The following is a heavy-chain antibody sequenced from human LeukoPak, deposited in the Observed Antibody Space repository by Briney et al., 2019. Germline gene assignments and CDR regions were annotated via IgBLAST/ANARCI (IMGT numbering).Heavy chain of an antibody. CDR3: AKDRVRNPFLRGIKSEYDS. Sequence: ASVKASCKASGYSSSGYYIQWVRQAPGQGLEWMGWINPNSGGTNYAEKFQGRVTMTRDTSITTAYLELSSLTSDDTAVYFCAKDRVRNPFLRGIKSEYDSWGQGTLVTVSS. CDR1: GYSSSGYY. J-gene: IGHJ4*02. CDR2: INPNSGGT. D-gene: IGHD3-10*01. V-gene: IGHV1-2*02.